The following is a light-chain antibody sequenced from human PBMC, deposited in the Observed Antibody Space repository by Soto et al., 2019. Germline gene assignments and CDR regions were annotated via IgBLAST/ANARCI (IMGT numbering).Light chain of an antibody. J-gene: IGKJ1*01. CDR3: QQYNNWPRT. CDR1: QSVSSN. Sequence: EILMTQSPATLSVSPGARATVCCRASQSVSSNLAWYQQKPGQAPRLLIYGASTRATGIPARFSGSGSGTEFTLTISSLQSEDFAVYYCQQYNNWPRTFGQGTKVDI. CDR2: GAS. V-gene: IGKV3-15*01.